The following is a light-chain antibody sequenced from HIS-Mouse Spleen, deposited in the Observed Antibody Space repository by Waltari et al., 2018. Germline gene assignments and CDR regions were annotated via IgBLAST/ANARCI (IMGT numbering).Light chain of an antibody. CDR3: SSYAGSNNLV. CDR2: EVS. J-gene: IGLJ3*02. V-gene: IGLV2-8*01. Sequence: QSALTQPPSASGSPGQSVTIPCTGTSSDGVGYNHASRYQQHPAKAPKLMIYEVSKRPSGVPDRFSGSKSGNTASLTVSGLQAEDEADYYCSSYAGSNNLVFGGGTKLTVL. CDR1: SSDGVGYNH.